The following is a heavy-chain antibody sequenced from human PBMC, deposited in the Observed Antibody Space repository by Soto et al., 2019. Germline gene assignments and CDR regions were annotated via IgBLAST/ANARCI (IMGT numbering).Heavy chain of an antibody. CDR1: KFTFSRYW. D-gene: IGHD1-26*01. V-gene: IGHV3-74*03. Sequence: EVQLVESGGGLVQPGGSLRLSCAASKFTFSRYWMHWVRQTPGKGLMWVSRINTDGSRTTYADSVKGRFTISRDNGKNTVFLDMNSLRAEDTAVYYCARVASGSYDWFDPWGQGTLVTVSS. CDR3: ARVASGSYDWFDP. CDR2: INTDGSRT. J-gene: IGHJ5*02.